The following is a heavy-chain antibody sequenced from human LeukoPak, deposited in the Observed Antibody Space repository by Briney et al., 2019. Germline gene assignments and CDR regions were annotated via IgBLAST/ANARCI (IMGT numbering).Heavy chain of an antibody. Sequence: GGSLRLSCAASGFTFSSYEMNWVRQAPGRGLEWVSLIYNDGSTHYADSVKGRFTISKDSSKNTLYLQMNSLRAEDTAVYYCARDRAGTQAWVEFDPWGQGTLVTVSS. J-gene: IGHJ5*02. CDR2: IYNDGST. CDR1: GFTFSSYE. V-gene: IGHV3-66*02. CDR3: ARDRAGTQAWVEFDP. D-gene: IGHD3-10*01.